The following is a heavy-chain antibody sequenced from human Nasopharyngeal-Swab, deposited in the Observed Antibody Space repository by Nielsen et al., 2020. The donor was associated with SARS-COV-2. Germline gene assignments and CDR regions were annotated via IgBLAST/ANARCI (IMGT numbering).Heavy chain of an antibody. Sequence: GESLKISCAASGFTFSSYEMNWVRQAPGKGLEWVSYISSSGSTIYYADSVKGRFTISRDNAKNSLYLQLNSLRAEDTAVYYCARESSIVLMVYVHHYGMVVWGQGTTVTVSS. J-gene: IGHJ6*02. D-gene: IGHD2-8*01. CDR2: ISSSGSTI. V-gene: IGHV3-48*03. CDR3: ARESSIVLMVYVHHYGMVV. CDR1: GFTFSSYE.